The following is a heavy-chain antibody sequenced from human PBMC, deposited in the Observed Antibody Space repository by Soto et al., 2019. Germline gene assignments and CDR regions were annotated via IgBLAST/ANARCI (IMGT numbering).Heavy chain of an antibody. CDR2: MNPNSGNT. J-gene: IGHJ5*02. Sequence: QVQLVQSGAEVKKPGASVKVSCKASGYTFTSYDINWVRQATGQGLEWMGWMNPNSGNTGYAQKFQGRVTMTRNTSISTAYMELSSLRSEDTAVYYCASGRIFGVARYNWFDPWGQGTLVTVSS. V-gene: IGHV1-8*01. CDR1: GYTFTSYD. D-gene: IGHD3-3*02. CDR3: ASGRIFGVARYNWFDP.